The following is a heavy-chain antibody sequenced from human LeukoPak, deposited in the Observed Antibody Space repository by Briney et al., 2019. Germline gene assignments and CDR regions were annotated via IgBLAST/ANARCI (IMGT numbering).Heavy chain of an antibody. Sequence: GGSLRLSCAASGVTFSSHWMHWVRQAPGKGLVWVSRINRDGSSTTYADSVRGRFTISRDNAKNTLYLQMNSLRAEDTAVYYCSRGSSYYYDNSGYYSFYYFDFWGQGTLVTVSS. CDR3: SRGSSYYYDNSGYYSFYYFDF. V-gene: IGHV3-74*01. CDR1: GVTFSSHW. CDR2: INRDGSST. J-gene: IGHJ4*02. D-gene: IGHD3-22*01.